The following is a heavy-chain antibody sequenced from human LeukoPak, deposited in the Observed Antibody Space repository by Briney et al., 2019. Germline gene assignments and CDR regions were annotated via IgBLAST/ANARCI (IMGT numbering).Heavy chain of an antibody. CDR1: GFTFSSYG. D-gene: IGHD2-2*01. J-gene: IGHJ4*02. V-gene: IGHV3-30*18. Sequence: PGGSLRLSCAASGFTFSSYGMHWVRQAPGKGLEWVAVISYDGSNKYYADSVKGRFTISRDNSKNTLYLQMNSLRAEDTAVYYCAKAGEMYQLLPNPFDYWGQRTLVTVSS. CDR3: AKAGEMYQLLPNPFDY. CDR2: ISYDGSNK.